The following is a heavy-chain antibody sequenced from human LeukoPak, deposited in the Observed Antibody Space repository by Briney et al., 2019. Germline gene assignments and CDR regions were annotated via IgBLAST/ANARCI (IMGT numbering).Heavy chain of an antibody. D-gene: IGHD6-19*01. CDR1: GFTLSSNW. CDR2: INNDGSST. Sequence: GGSLRFSCAASGFTLSSNWMHGVRQAPGKGLVWVSRINNDGSSTSYADSVKGRFTISRDNAKDTLFLQMNSLRAEDTAVYYCVKYSSGWNWGQGTLVTVSS. CDR3: VKYSSGWN. J-gene: IGHJ4*02. V-gene: IGHV3-74*01.